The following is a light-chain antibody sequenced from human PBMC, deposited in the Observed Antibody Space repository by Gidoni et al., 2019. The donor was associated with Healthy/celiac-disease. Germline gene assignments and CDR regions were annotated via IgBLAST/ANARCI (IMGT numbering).Light chain of an antibody. CDR1: SGHSSYA. CDR2: LNSDRSH. Sequence: HLVLTQSPSASASLRASVKLTCTLSSGHSSYAIAWPQQQPEKGPRYLMKLNSDRSHSKGDGIPDRFSGSSSGAERDLTSSSLQSEDEADYYCQTWGTGIRVFGGGTKLTVL. CDR3: QTWGTGIRV. J-gene: IGLJ3*02. V-gene: IGLV4-69*01.